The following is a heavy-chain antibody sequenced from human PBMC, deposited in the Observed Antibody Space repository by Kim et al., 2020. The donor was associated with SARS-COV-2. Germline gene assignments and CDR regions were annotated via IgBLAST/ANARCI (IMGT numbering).Heavy chain of an antibody. CDR1: GYTFTSYA. J-gene: IGHJ4*02. V-gene: IGHV1-3*01. Sequence: ASVKVSCKASGYTFTSYAFHWVRQAPGQRLEWMGWIDADNGNTKYSQKFQGRVTITRDTFASTAYMELSSLTSEDTAVYYCARNEDYWGQGTLVTVSS. CDR3: ARNEDY. CDR2: IDADNGNT.